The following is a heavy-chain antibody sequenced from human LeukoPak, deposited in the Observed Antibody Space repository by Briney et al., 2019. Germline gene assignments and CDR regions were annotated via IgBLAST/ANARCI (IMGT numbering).Heavy chain of an antibody. CDR1: GFTFSSYS. J-gene: IGHJ4*02. D-gene: IGHD2-2*02. CDR3: ARAAAIVVLPDPIEPTYPVSDY. Sequence: PGGSLRLSCAASGFTFSSYSMNWVRQAPGKGLEWVSYISSRSSSIYYADSVKGRFTISRDNAKNSLFLQMSSLRAEDTAVYFCARAAAIVVLPDPIEPTYPVSDYWGQGTLVTVSS. V-gene: IGHV3-48*01. CDR2: ISSRSSSI.